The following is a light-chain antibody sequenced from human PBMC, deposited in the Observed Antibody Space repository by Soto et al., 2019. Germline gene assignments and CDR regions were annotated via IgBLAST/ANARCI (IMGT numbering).Light chain of an antibody. CDR1: QTINNW. V-gene: IGKV1-5*01. Sequence: DIQMTQSPSTLSASIGDRVTITCRASQTINNWLTWYQQKPGKAPNLLIYHASNLETGVPSRFSGSAFGTSFTITISSLQPDDFATYYCQHYNSYPWTFGQGTKVDIK. J-gene: IGKJ1*01. CDR3: QHYNSYPWT. CDR2: HAS.